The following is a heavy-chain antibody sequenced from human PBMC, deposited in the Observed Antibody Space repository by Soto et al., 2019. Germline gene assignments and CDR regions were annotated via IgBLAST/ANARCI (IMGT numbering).Heavy chain of an antibody. CDR3: ADIGSTPGAFDI. CDR1: GYTFTYRY. D-gene: IGHD2-15*01. V-gene: IGHV1-45*02. J-gene: IGHJ3*02. CDR2: ITPVNGNT. Sequence: QMQLVQSGAEVKKTGSSVKVSCKASGYTFTYRYLHWVRQAPGQALEWMGWITPVNGNTNYAQKFQDRVTITRDRSMSTAYMELSSLRSEDTAMYYCADIGSTPGAFDIGGQGTMVTVSS.